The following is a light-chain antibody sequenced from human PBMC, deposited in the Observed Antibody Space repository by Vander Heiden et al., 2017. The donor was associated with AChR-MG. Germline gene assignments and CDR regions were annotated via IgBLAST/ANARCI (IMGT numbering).Light chain of an antibody. CDR3: QQYNSYSRT. CDR1: QSISSW. V-gene: IGKV1-5*03. J-gene: IGKJ1*01. Sequence: DIHLPQSPSTLSASVGDRVTITCRASQSISSWLAWYQQKPGKAPKLLIYKASSLESGVPSRFSGSGSGTEFTLTISSLQPDDFATYYCQQYNSYSRTFGQRTKVEIK. CDR2: KAS.